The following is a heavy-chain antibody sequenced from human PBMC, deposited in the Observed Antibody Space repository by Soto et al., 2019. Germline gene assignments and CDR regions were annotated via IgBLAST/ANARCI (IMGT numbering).Heavy chain of an antibody. CDR3: ARQAPYNGNWRASLYTSTVMDV. Sequence: QMQLRESGPGLVKPSETLSLTCTVSGGSIISTSYYWGWIRQPPGRGLEWIGTTYYSGNTYYSPSPKRPFTLPVATSREQFSLSLTSVTAADTAVYYCARQAPYNGNWRASLYTSTVMDVWGQGTTVSVSS. CDR2: TYYSGNT. CDR1: GGSIISTSYY. D-gene: IGHD1-7*01. J-gene: IGHJ6*02. V-gene: IGHV4-39*01.